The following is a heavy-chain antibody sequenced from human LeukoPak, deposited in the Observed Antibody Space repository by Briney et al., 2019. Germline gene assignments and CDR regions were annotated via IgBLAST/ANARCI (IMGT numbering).Heavy chain of an antibody. CDR2: IYYSGST. J-gene: IGHJ4*02. V-gene: IGHV4-31*03. CDR3: ARAPTYSGSHY. Sequence: SETLSLTCTVSGGSLSNGGYYWSWIRQHPGKGLEWIGYIYYSGSTYYNPSLKSRVNISVDTSKNQFSLKLNSVTAADTAVYYCARAPTYSGSHYWGQGTLVTVSS. D-gene: IGHD1-26*01. CDR1: GGSLSNGGYY.